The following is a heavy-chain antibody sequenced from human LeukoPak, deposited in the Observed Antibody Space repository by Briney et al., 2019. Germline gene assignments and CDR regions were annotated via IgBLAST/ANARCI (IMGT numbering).Heavy chain of an antibody. Sequence: PSETLSLTCAVSGGSISSYYWGWIRQPPGKGLEWIGEINHSGSTNYNPSLKSRVTISVDTSKNQFSLKLSSVTAADTAVYYCARPPNPSSSWYKYWGRGTLVTVSS. V-gene: IGHV4-34*01. CDR2: INHSGST. CDR3: ARPPNPSSSWYKY. D-gene: IGHD6-13*01. J-gene: IGHJ4*02. CDR1: GGSISSYY.